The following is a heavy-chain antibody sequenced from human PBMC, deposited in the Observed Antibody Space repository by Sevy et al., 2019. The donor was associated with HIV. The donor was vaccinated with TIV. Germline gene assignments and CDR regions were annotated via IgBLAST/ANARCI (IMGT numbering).Heavy chain of an antibody. J-gene: IGHJ4*02. CDR2: ISGSGGST. CDR1: GFTFSSYA. V-gene: IGHV3-23*01. D-gene: IGHD2-15*01. CDR3: AKVTGGPPDY. Sequence: GGSLRLSCAASGFTFSSYAMSWVRQAPGKGLEWVSAISGSGGSTYYADSVKGRFTISGDNSKNTLHLQMNSLRAEDTALYYCAKVTGGPPDYWGQGTLVTVSS.